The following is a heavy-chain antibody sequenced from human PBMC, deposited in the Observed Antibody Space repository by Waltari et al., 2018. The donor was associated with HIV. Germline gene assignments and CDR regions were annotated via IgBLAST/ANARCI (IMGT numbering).Heavy chain of an antibody. CDR2: IDYSGRT. CDR1: GGSISSSSYY. Sequence: QLQLQESGPGLVKPSETLSLTCTVSGGSISSSSYYWGGIRHPPGKGRKWIGFIDYSGRTDDNPSRKSRVTISVDTSKHQFSLKRSSVTAADTAVYYCARRPHGHFDYWGQGTLVTVSS. V-gene: IGHV4-39*01. D-gene: IGHD2-8*01. CDR3: ARRPHGHFDY. J-gene: IGHJ4*02.